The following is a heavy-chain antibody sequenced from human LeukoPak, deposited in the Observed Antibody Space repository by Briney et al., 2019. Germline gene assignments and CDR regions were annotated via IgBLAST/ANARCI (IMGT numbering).Heavy chain of an antibody. J-gene: IGHJ4*02. CDR1: GFTFSNYS. D-gene: IGHD3/OR15-3a*01. V-gene: IGHV3-23*01. CDR3: AKDRGVIFDSYFDY. Sequence: GGSLTLSCVVSGFTFSNYSMSWVRQAPGKGLEWVAAIYGGGGSTNYAASVKGRFTTFRENFKNTLFLQINILRADNTAVYYCAKDRGVIFDSYFDYWGQGTLVTVSS. CDR2: IYGGGGST.